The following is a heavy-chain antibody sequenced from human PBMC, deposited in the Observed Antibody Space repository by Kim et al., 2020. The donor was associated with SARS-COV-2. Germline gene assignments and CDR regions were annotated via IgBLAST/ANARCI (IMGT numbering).Heavy chain of an antibody. CDR1: GFSFSTYF. CDR3: AIDPNWGAGY. J-gene: IGHJ4*02. Sequence: GGSLRLSCAASGFSFSTYFMYWVRQAPGKGLEWVAHIGQDGSQQFYVDSVRGRFTISRDNTKNSLYLQMNNLRAEDTAIYYCAIDPNWGAGYWGQGALVTVSS. D-gene: IGHD7-27*01. V-gene: IGHV3-7*01. CDR2: IGQDGSQQ.